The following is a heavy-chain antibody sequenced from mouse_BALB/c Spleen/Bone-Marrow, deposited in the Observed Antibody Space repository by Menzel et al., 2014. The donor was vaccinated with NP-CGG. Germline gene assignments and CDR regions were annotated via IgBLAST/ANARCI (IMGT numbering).Heavy chain of an antibody. CDR2: IDPETGGT. J-gene: IGHJ3*01. V-gene: IGHV1-15*01. CDR1: GYTFTDYE. CDR3: TREGYYDSSPAWFAY. D-gene: IGHD1-1*01. Sequence: VQLQESGAELVRPGASVTLSCKASGYTFTDYEMHWVKQTPVHGLEWIGAIDPETGGTAYNQKFKGKATLTADKSSSTAYMELRSLTSEDSAVYYCTREGYYDSSPAWFAYWGQGTLVTVSA.